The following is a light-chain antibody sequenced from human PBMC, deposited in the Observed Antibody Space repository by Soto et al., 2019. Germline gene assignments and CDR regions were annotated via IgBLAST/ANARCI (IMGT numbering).Light chain of an antibody. Sequence: QSALTQPASVSGSPGQSIAISCTGVRTDVDGFDYVSWYQQHPGQAPQLIIYDVYKRPSGVSDRFSGSKSGNTASLTISGLLGEDEADYYCCSFAGRSPPTSVFGTGTKVTVL. CDR1: RTDVDGFDY. CDR2: DVY. V-gene: IGLV2-23*02. J-gene: IGLJ1*01. CDR3: CSFAGRSPPTSV.